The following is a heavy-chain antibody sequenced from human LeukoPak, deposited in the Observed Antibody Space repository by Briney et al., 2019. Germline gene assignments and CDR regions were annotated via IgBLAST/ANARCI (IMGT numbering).Heavy chain of an antibody. J-gene: IGHJ4*02. Sequence: ASVTVSFKASGYTFTSYGISWVRQAPGQGLAWMGWISAYNGNTNYAQKLQGRVTMTTDTSTSTAYMELRSLRSDDTAVYYCARAQYSSSPKDYWGQGTLVTVSS. V-gene: IGHV1-18*01. D-gene: IGHD6-6*01. CDR3: ARAQYSSSPKDY. CDR2: ISAYNGNT. CDR1: GYTFTSYG.